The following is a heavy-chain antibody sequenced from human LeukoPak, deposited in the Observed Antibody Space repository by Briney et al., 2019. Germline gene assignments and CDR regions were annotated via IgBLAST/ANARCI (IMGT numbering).Heavy chain of an antibody. D-gene: IGHD3-16*01. CDR3: AKDYGVIDI. CDR2: ISGSGGST. Sequence: PGGSLRPSCAASVFTFSSYAMSWVRQAPGNGLEGVSAISGSGGSTYYADSVKGRFTISRDNSKNTLYLEMTSVRAEDTAVYYCAKDYGVIDIWGQGTMVTVSS. V-gene: IGHV3-23*01. J-gene: IGHJ3*02. CDR1: VFTFSSYA.